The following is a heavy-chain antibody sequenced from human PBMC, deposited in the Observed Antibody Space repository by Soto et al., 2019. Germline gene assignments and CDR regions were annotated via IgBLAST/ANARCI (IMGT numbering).Heavy chain of an antibody. D-gene: IGHD3-16*02. CDR2: ISGSGGST. CDR3: AKADGTDDYIWGSYRYTEPLNYYYYYYMDV. V-gene: IGHV3-23*01. J-gene: IGHJ6*03. Sequence: GGSLRLSCAASGFTFSSYAMSWVRQAPGKGLEWVSAISGSGGSTYYADSVKGRFTISRDNSKNTLYLQMNSLRAEDTAVYYCAKADGTDDYIWGSYRYTEPLNYYYYYYMDVWGKGTTVTVSS. CDR1: GFTFSSYA.